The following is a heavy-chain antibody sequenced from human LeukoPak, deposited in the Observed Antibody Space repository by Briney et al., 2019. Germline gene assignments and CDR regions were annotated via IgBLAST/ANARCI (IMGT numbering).Heavy chain of an antibody. Sequence: AGGSLRLSCAASGFTVSSNYMNWVRQAPGKGLEWVSVIYGGGNIYYADSVKGRFTISRDNSKNTLYLQMNSLRAEDTAVYYSARGAGYNYPYYFDYWGQGTLVTVSS. CDR2: IYGGGNI. J-gene: IGHJ4*02. CDR3: ARGAGYNYPYYFDY. D-gene: IGHD5-24*01. V-gene: IGHV3-53*01. CDR1: GFTVSSNY.